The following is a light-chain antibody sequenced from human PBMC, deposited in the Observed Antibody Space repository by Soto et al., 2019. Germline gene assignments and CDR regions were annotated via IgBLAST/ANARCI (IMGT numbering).Light chain of an antibody. CDR3: MQATQFPWT. V-gene: IGKV2-24*01. CDR1: ESLAHSDGNTY. J-gene: IGKJ1*01. Sequence: EIVMTQTPLSSGVTLGQPASIYCRSSESLAHSDGNTYLSWLHQRPGQPPKLLIYKISNRFSGVPDRFNGSGAGTDFTLKVSRVEPEDVGTYYCMQATQFPWTFGQGTKVDIK. CDR2: KIS.